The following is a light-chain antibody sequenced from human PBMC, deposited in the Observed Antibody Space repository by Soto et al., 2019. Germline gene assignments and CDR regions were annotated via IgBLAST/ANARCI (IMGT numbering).Light chain of an antibody. V-gene: IGKV3-15*01. CDR2: GAS. Sequence: EIVMTQSPATLSVSPGEGATLSCRASQSVSSKLAWYQQKPGQAPRLLIYGASTRATGIPARFSGSGSGTEFTLIISSLQSGDSAVYYCQQYKSWLWTFGQGTKVDIK. CDR1: QSVSSK. CDR3: QQYKSWLWT. J-gene: IGKJ1*01.